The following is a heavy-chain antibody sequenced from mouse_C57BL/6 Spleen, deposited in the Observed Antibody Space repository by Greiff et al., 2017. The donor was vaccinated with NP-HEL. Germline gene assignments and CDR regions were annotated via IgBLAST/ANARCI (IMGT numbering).Heavy chain of an antibody. J-gene: IGHJ2*01. Sequence: QVQLKQSGAELVKPGASVKISCKASGYAFSSYWMNWVKQRPGKGLEWIGQIYPGDGDTNYNGKFKGKATLTADKSSSTAYMQLSSLTSEDSAVYFCARKGATVVAGDYWGQGTTLTVSS. CDR1: GYAFSSYW. D-gene: IGHD1-1*01. CDR2: IYPGDGDT. CDR3: ARKGATVVAGDY. V-gene: IGHV1-80*01.